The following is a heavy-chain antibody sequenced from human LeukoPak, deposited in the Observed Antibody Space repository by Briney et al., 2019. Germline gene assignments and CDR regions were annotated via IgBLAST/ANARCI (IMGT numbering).Heavy chain of an antibody. J-gene: IGHJ5*02. CDR2: ISGSGGST. D-gene: IGHD3-22*01. CDR1: GFTFSSYA. V-gene: IGHV3-23*01. Sequence: GGSLRLSCAASGFTFSSYAMCWVRQAPGKGLEWVSAISGSGGSTYYADSVKGRFTISRDNSKNTLYLQMNSLRAEDTAVYYCAKAGYYDSSATAWFDPWGQGTLVTVSS. CDR3: AKAGYYDSSATAWFDP.